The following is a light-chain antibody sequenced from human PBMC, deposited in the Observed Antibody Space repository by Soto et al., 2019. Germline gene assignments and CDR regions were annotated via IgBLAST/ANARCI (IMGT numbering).Light chain of an antibody. J-gene: IGLJ2*01. CDR2: LNSDGSH. Sequence: QLVLTQSPSASASLGASVKLTCTLSSGHSSYAIAWHQQQLEKGPRYSMKLNSDGSHSKGDGIPDRFSGSSSGAERYLTISSLQSEDEAEYYCQTWGAGSVVFGGGTKLTVL. V-gene: IGLV4-69*01. CDR1: SGHSSYA. CDR3: QTWGAGSVV.